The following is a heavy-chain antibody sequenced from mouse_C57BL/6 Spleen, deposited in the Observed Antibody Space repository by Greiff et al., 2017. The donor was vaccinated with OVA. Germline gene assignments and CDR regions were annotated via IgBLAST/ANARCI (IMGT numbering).Heavy chain of an antibody. CDR3: AGPAQVHYAMDY. J-gene: IGHJ4*01. Sequence: EVKLMESGPGLVKPSQSLSLTCSVTGYSITSGYYWNWIRQFPGNKLEWMGYISYDGSNNYNPSLTNRISITRDTSKNQFFLKLNSVTTEDTATYYCAGPAQVHYAMDYWGQGTSVTVSS. CDR2: ISYDGSN. D-gene: IGHD3-2*02. V-gene: IGHV3-6*01. CDR1: GYSITSGYY.